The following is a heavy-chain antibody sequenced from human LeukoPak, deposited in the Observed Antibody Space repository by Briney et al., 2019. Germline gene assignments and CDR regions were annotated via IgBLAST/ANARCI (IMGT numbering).Heavy chain of an antibody. CDR2: IVPIFGTV. D-gene: IGHD3-10*01. Sequence: SVKVSCKASGGTFSSYAISWVRQAPGQGLEWMGGIVPIFGTVIYAQRFQGRVTITADESTSTVYMELSSLRSEDTAVYYCAGQPKKSLLWFGEFSDWGQGTLVTVSS. J-gene: IGHJ4*02. V-gene: IGHV1-69*13. CDR1: GGTFSSYA. CDR3: AGQPKKSLLWFGEFSD.